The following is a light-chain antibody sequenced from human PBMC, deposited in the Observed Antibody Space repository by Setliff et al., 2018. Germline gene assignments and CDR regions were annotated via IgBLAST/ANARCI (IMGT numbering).Light chain of an antibody. Sequence: QSVLTQPASVSGSPGQSITISCTGTSSDVGYYNYVSWYQQHPGKAPKLMIYEVSNRHSGVSNRFSGSKSGNTASLTISGLQAEDEADYYCSSYTSSSTRVFGTGTKVTVL. CDR1: SSDVGYYNY. CDR2: EVS. V-gene: IGLV2-14*01. CDR3: SSYTSSSTRV. J-gene: IGLJ1*01.